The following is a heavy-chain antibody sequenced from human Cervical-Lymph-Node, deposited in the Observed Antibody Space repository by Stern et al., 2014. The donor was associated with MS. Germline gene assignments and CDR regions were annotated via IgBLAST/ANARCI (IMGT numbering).Heavy chain of an antibody. CDR2: ISGGGGST. D-gene: IGHD5-24*01. CDR3: AKHRAGYKTDNDY. Sequence: VESGGSLRLSCTASGFTFTNYAMSWVRQPPGKGLEWVSVISGGGGSTFYADSVKGRFTISGENSKSTLYLEMNSLRAEDTAVYYCAKHRAGYKTDNDYWGQGTLVTVSS. CDR1: GFTFTNYA. V-gene: IGHV3-23*01. J-gene: IGHJ4*02.